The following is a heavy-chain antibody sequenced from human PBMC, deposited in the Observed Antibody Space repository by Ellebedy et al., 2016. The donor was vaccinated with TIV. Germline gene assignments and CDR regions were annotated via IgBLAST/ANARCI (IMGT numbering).Heavy chain of an antibody. D-gene: IGHD3-10*01. Sequence: MPSETLSLTCTVSGGSISSYYWSWIRQPPGKGLEWIGYIYYSGSTNYNPSLKSRVTISVDTSKNQVSLKLSSVTAADTAVYYCARDGGYYGSGTEGAFDIWGQGAMVTVSS. J-gene: IGHJ3*02. V-gene: IGHV4-59*01. CDR1: GGSISSYY. CDR3: ARDGGYYGSGTEGAFDI. CDR2: IYYSGST.